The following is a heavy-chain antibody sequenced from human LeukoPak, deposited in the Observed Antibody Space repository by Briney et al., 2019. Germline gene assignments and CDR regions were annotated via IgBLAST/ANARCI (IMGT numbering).Heavy chain of an antibody. Sequence: PGGSLRLSCAASGFTFDDYGMSWVRHAPGKGLEWVSGINWNGGSTGYADSVKGRFTISRDNAKNSLYLQMNSLRAEDTALSYCARDYTGEWGNFDYWGQGTLVTVSS. J-gene: IGHJ4*02. V-gene: IGHV3-20*04. CDR3: ARDYTGEWGNFDY. CDR2: INWNGGST. CDR1: GFTFDDYG. D-gene: IGHD3-16*01.